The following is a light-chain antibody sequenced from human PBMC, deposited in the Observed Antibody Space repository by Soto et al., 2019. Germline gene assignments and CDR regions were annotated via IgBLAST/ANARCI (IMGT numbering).Light chain of an antibody. Sequence: DIPMTQSPSTLSASVGDRVTITCRASQSISSWLARYQQKPAKAPKLLIYDASSLESGVPSRFSGSRSGTEFTLNISSMQSDPFATYYCPPYNSYSAPRLGQGTKVEIK. V-gene: IGKV1-5*01. CDR3: PPYNSYSAPR. CDR2: DAS. J-gene: IGKJ1*01. CDR1: QSISSW.